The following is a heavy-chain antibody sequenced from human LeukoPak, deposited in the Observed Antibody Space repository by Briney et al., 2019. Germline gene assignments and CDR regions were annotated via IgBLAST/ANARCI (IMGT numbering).Heavy chain of an antibody. Sequence: ASVTVSCKASGYTFTSYGISWVRQAPGQGLEWMGWISAYNGNTNYAQKLQVRVTMTTDTSTSTAYMELRSLRSDDTAVYYCARLSSSSLGDDAFDIWGQGTMVTVSS. D-gene: IGHD6-13*01. CDR2: ISAYNGNT. CDR1: GYTFTSYG. V-gene: IGHV1-18*01. J-gene: IGHJ3*02. CDR3: ARLSSSSLGDDAFDI.